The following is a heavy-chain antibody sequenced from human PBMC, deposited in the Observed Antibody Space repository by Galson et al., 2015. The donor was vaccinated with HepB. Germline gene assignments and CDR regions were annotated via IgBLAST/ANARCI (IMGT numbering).Heavy chain of an antibody. CDR3: ARGVRRDGSRPRYYVDY. V-gene: IGHV1-3*01. Sequence: SVKVSCKASGYTFTSYAMHWVRQAPGQRLEWMGWINAGNGNTKYSQKFQGRVTITRDTSASTAYMELSSLRSEDTAVYYCARGVRRDGSRPRYYVDYWGQGTLVTVSS. CDR1: GYTFTSYA. D-gene: IGHD5-24*01. CDR2: INAGNGNT. J-gene: IGHJ4*02.